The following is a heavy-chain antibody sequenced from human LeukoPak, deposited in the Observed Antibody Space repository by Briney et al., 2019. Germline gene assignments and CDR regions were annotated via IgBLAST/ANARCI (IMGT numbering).Heavy chain of an antibody. D-gene: IGHD6-13*01. V-gene: IGHV1-2*02. CDR3: ARPYEYSSSWYDFDY. CDR2: INPNSGGT. J-gene: IGHJ4*02. CDR1: GYTFTGYY. Sequence: ASVKVSCKASGYTFTGYYMHWVRQAPGQGLEWMGWINPNSGGTNYAQKFQGRVTMTRDTSISTAYMELSRLRSDDTAVYYFARPYEYSSSWYDFDYWGQGTLVTVSS.